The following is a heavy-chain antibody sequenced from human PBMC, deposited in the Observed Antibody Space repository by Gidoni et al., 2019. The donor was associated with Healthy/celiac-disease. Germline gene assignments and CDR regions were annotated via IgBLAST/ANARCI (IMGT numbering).Heavy chain of an antibody. Sequence: QVQLQQWGAGLLKPSETLSLTCAVYGGSFSGYYWSWIRQPPGKGLEWIGEINHSGSTNYNPSLKSRVTISVDTSKNQFSLKLSSVTAADTAVYYCARIHCSSTSCYPRGVFDYWGQGTLVTVSS. V-gene: IGHV4-34*01. CDR3: ARIHCSSTSCYPRGVFDY. CDR1: GGSFSGYY. CDR2: INHSGST. D-gene: IGHD2-2*01. J-gene: IGHJ4*02.